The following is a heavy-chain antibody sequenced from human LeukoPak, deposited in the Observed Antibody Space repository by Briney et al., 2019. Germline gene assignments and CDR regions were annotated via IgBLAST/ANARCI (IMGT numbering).Heavy chain of an antibody. CDR2: MNPNSGNT. D-gene: IGHD3-3*01. CDR1: GYTFTSYG. CDR3: ARGLLGDFWSGYYSYYYYYYGMDV. V-gene: IGHV1-8*02. Sequence: ASVKVSCKASGYTFTSYGINWVRQATGQGLEWMGWMNPNSGNTGYAQKFQGRVTMTRNTSISTAYMELSSLRSEDTAVYYCARGLLGDFWSGYYSYYYYYYGMDVWGQGTTVTVSS. J-gene: IGHJ6*02.